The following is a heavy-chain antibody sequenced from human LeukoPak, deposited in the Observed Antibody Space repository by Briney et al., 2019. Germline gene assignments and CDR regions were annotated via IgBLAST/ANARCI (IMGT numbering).Heavy chain of an antibody. CDR2: IYPGDSDT. Sequence: PGESLKISCKGSGYSFTSYWIGWVRQMPGKGLEWMGIIYPGDSDTRYSPSFQGQVTISADKSISTAYLQWSSLKASDTAMYYCARGHGWRNVRSYGSGSYDAFDIWGQGTMVTVSS. CDR3: ARGHGWRNVRSYGSGSYDAFDI. D-gene: IGHD3-10*01. V-gene: IGHV5-51*01. J-gene: IGHJ3*02. CDR1: GYSFTSYW.